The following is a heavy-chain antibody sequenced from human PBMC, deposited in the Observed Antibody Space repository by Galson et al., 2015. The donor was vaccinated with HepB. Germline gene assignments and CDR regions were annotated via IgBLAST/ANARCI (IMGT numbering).Heavy chain of an antibody. CDR2: IYTGDTR. J-gene: IGHJ4*02. Sequence: SLRLSCAASGFTVENNYMIWVRQTPGKGLEWVSVIYTGDTRYYADSVKGRFTVSRDSSKNTVYLQMDSLRVEDTAVYFCARAPGPPAVAYFSDYWGQGTLVTVSS. V-gene: IGHV3-53*01. CDR3: ARAPGPPAVAYFSDY. CDR1: GFTVENNY. D-gene: IGHD2-2*01.